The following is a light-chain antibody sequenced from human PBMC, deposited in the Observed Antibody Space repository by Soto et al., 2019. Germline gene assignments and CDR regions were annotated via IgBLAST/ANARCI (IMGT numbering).Light chain of an antibody. CDR3: SSYAGTNNRYV. CDR2: EVN. Sequence: QSALTQPPSASGSPGQSVTISCTGTGSDIGGYNFVSWYQQRPGKVPKLIYEVNKRPSGVPDTASLTVSGLQADDEADYYCSSYAGTNNRYVFGTGTKVTVL. V-gene: IGLV2-8*01. J-gene: IGLJ1*01. CDR1: GSDIGGYNF.